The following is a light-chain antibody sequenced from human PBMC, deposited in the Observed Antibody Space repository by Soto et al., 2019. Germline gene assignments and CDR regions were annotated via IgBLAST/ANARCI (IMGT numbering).Light chain of an antibody. CDR2: DAS. CDR1: QSVGSY. CDR3: QQRNRWPRT. J-gene: IGKJ1*01. Sequence: EIVLTQSPATLSLSPGERATLSCRASQSVGSYLAWYQEKPGQAPRLLIYDASNRATGIAARFSGSGSGTDFTLSISSLEPEDSAVYYCQQRNRWPRTFGQGTKVDIK. V-gene: IGKV3-11*01.